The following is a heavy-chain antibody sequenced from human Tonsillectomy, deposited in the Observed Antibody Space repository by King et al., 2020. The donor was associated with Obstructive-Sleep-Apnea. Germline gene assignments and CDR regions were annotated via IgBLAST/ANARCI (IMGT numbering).Heavy chain of an antibody. CDR1: GDTFRKYV. V-gene: IGHV1-69*01. Sequence: VQLVQSGAEVKKPGSSVKVSCKASGDTFRKYVFSWVRQAPGQGLEWMGGIIPFFGTPSYTQKFQGRLTITADESTTTAYMELSSLRSEDTAVYYCARPSRPSSSGAGFYYSGVDVWGQGTTVTVSS. D-gene: IGHD6-19*01. J-gene: IGHJ6*02. CDR3: ARPSRPSSSGAGFYYSGVDV. CDR2: IIPFFGTP.